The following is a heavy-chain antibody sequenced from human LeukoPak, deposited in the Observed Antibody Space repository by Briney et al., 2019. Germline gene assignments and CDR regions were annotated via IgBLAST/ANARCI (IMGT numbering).Heavy chain of an antibody. CDR3: AKKMDDAFDI. J-gene: IGHJ3*02. CDR2: ISSSSAYI. D-gene: IGHD5-24*01. Sequence: KSGGSLRLSCAASGFPFSSYSMNWVRQAPGKGLEWVSFISSSSAYISYTDSVKGRFTISRDNAKNSLYLQMNNLRAEDTSVYYCAKKMDDAFDIWGQGTMVTVSS. V-gene: IGHV3-21*01. CDR1: GFPFSSYS.